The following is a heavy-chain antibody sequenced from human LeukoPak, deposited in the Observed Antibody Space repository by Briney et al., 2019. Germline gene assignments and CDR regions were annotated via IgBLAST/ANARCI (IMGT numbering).Heavy chain of an antibody. D-gene: IGHD2-15*01. V-gene: IGHV3-23*01. Sequence: SGGTLRLSCAASGFTFSSYGMSWVRQAPGKGLEWVSAISGSGGSTYYADSVKGRFTISRDNSKNTLYLQMNSLRAEDTAIYYCAKDPGYCSGGSCYTYSPDAFDIWGQGTMVTVSS. J-gene: IGHJ3*02. CDR2: ISGSGGST. CDR1: GFTFSSYG. CDR3: AKDPGYCSGGSCYTYSPDAFDI.